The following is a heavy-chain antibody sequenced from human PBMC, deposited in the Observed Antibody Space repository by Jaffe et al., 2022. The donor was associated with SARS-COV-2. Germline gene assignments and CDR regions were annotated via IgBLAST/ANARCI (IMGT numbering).Heavy chain of an antibody. D-gene: IGHD1-26*01. CDR3: ARGGQWELPSDFDY. Sequence: QVQLVESGGGVVQPGRSLRLSCAASGFTFSSYAMHWVRQAPGKGLEWVAVISYDGSNKYYADSVKGRFTISRDNSKNTLYLQMNSLRAEDTAVYYCARGGQWELPSDFDYWGQGTLVTVSS. CDR2: ISYDGSNK. V-gene: IGHV3-30-3*01. J-gene: IGHJ4*02. CDR1: GFTFSSYA.